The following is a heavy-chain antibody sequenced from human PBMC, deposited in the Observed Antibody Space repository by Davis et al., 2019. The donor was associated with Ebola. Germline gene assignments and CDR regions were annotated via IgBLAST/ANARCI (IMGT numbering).Heavy chain of an antibody. D-gene: IGHD1-26*01. J-gene: IGHJ4*02. CDR1: GESVSLSSYY. CDR2: IWHRGTT. Sequence: SETLSLTCTVSGESVSLSSYYWGWVRQPPGKGPEWIGSIWHRGTTYYNPSLESRVTISVDTSQNQLSLRLRFVTAADTAVYYCVRQPNSGSYGYFGQWGQGTLVTVSS. V-gene: IGHV4-39*07. CDR3: VRQPNSGSYGYFGQ.